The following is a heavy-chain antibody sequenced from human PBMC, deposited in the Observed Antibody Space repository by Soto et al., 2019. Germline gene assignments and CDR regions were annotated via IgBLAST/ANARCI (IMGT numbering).Heavy chain of an antibody. V-gene: IGHV4-59*01. D-gene: IGHD4-4*01. J-gene: IGHJ6*02. CDR2: IDYSGYT. CDR3: ARDRQGDSNLDFYYYGMDI. CDR1: GDSINNYY. Sequence: PSETLSLTCTVSGDSINNYYWSWILQPPGKGLEWMGYIDYSGYTNYNPSIESRLTISLHTSKNQFSVKLRTVTAADTAVYYCARDRQGDSNLDFYYYGMDIWGQGTTVT.